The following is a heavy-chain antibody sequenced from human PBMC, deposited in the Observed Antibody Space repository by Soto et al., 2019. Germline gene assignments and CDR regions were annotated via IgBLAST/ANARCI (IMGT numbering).Heavy chain of an antibody. CDR2: ISGSGGST. Sequence: GGSLRLSCAASGFTFISYAMSWVLQAPGKGLEWVSAISGSGGSTYYADSVKGRFTISRDNSKNTLYLQMNSLRAEDTAVYYCAKVPMATIRYFDYWGQGTLVTVSS. V-gene: IGHV3-23*01. J-gene: IGHJ4*02. CDR1: GFTFISYA. D-gene: IGHD5-12*01. CDR3: AKVPMATIRYFDY.